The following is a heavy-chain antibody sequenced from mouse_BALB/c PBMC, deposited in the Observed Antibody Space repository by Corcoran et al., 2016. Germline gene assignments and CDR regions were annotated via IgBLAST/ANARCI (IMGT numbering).Heavy chain of an antibody. CDR3: ARFYYDYRDFDY. CDR2: INTYTGEP. CDR1: GYTFTNCG. Sequence: QIQLVQSGPELKKPGETVKISCKASGYTFTNCGMYWGKQAPGKGLKWMGWINTYTGEPTYADDFKGRFAFSLETSASTAYLQINNLKNEDTATYFCARFYYDYRDFDYWGQGTTLTVSS. D-gene: IGHD2-4*01. J-gene: IGHJ2*01. V-gene: IGHV9-3-1*01.